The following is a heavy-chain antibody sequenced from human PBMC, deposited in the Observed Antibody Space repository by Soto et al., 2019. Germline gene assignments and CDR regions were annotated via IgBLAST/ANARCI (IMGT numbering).Heavy chain of an antibody. J-gene: IGHJ4*02. V-gene: IGHV3-30-3*01. D-gene: IGHD6-13*01. CDR1: GFSFSSYA. CDR3: PTDLIAGTPIGIFDY. Sequence: GGSLRLSVAASGFSFSSYAMHWVRQAPGKGLEWVGVISYDGSNKYYADSVKGRFTISRDNSKNTLYLQMNSLRADDPAVYYRPTDLIAGTPIGIFDYWRQGTLVTVPS. CDR2: ISYDGSNK.